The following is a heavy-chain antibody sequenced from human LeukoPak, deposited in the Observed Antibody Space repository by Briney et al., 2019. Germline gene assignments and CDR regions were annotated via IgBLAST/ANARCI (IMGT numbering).Heavy chain of an antibody. J-gene: IGHJ5*02. CDR2: IIPILDIP. Sequence: ASVKVSCKASGYTFTSYYMHWVRQAPGQGLEWVGRIIPILDIPNYAQKFQGRVTISADKSTNTAYLELSSLRSEDTALYYCTRNYYGSGSSPFDPWGQGTLVIVSS. CDR1: GYTFTSYY. V-gene: IGHV1-69*02. CDR3: TRNYYGSGSSPFDP. D-gene: IGHD3-10*01.